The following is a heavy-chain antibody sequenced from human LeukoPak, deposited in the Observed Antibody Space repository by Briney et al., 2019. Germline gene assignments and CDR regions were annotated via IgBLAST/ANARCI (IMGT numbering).Heavy chain of an antibody. Sequence: ASVKVSCKASGYTFTGYYMHWVRQAPGQGLEWMGWINPNSGGTNYAQKLQGRVTMTTDTSTSTAYVEQRSLRSDDTAVYYCARVYYDSSGSPYYYYYYMDVWGKGTTVTISS. J-gene: IGHJ6*03. D-gene: IGHD3-22*01. CDR2: INPNSGGT. CDR3: ARVYYDSSGSPYYYYYYMDV. V-gene: IGHV1-2*02. CDR1: GYTFTGYY.